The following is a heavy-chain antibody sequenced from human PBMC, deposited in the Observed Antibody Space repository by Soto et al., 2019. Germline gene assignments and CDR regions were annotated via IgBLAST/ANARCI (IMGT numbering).Heavy chain of an antibody. V-gene: IGHV3-74*01. CDR2: INSDGSST. CDR1: GFTFSSYW. D-gene: IGHD2-2*01. CDR3: AREFVVPAAMPGYYYYYGMDV. Sequence: EVQLVESGGGLVQPGGSLRLSCAASGFTFSSYWMHWVRQAPGKGLVWVSRINSDGSSTSYADSVKGRFTISRDNAKNTLYLQMNSLRAEDTAVYYCAREFVVPAAMPGYYYYYGMDVWGQGTTVTVSS. J-gene: IGHJ6*02.